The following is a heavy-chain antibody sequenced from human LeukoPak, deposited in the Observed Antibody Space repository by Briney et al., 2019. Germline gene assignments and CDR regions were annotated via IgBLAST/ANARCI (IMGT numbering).Heavy chain of an antibody. CDR1: GGSISSSYYY. J-gene: IGHJ4*02. CDR3: ASLGCSSASCYPGN. V-gene: IGHV4-39*01. CDR2: LYYSGWST. D-gene: IGHD2-2*01. Sequence: SGTLSLTCTVSGGSISSSYYYWGWVRQPPGKGLEWIGSLYYSGWSTYYNPSLKSRVTISVDTSKNQFSLKLNSVTAADTAVYYCASLGCSSASCYPGNWGQGTLVTVSS.